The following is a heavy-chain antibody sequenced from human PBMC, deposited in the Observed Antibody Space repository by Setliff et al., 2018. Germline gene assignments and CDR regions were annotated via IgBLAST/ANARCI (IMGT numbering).Heavy chain of an antibody. Sequence: SETLSLTCTVSGGSISNSTFYWGWIRQPPGKGLELIGSINYHGNIFHDGTTHSTYYNPSLKSRVTISVDTSKSQFSLKLSSVTAADTALYYCARNPDYLQYSFDLWGRGTLVTVS. J-gene: IGHJ2*01. V-gene: IGHV4-39*07. CDR3: ARNPDYLQYSFDL. CDR2: INYHGNIFHDGTTHST. CDR1: GGSISNSTFY. D-gene: IGHD6-6*01.